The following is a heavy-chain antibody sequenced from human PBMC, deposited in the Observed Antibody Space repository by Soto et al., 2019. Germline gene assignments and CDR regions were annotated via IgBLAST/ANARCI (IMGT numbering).Heavy chain of an antibody. CDR3: ARDGHGWLVTGNWFDP. CDR1: GYTFTSYG. CDR2: ISAYNGNT. Sequence: EASVKVSCKASGYTFTSYGISWVRQAPGQGLEWMGWISAYNGNTNYAQKLQGRVTMTTDTSTSTAYMELRSLRSDDTAVYYCARDGHGWLVTGNWFDPWGQGTLVTVSS. D-gene: IGHD6-19*01. J-gene: IGHJ5*02. V-gene: IGHV1-18*01.